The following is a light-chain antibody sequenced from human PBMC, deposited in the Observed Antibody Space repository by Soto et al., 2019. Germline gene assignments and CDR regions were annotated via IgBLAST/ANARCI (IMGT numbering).Light chain of an antibody. V-gene: IGKV3-11*01. J-gene: IGKJ1*01. CDR2: DAS. CDR3: QQCSKWPPK. CDR1: QSISNY. Sequence: EKLLSQSPANLSLSQGETATLSCRARQSISNYLAWYQQKPGQAPKLLIYDASNRATGIPARFSGSGSGTDFTLTISSLEPEDFAVYYCQQCSKWPPKFGQGTKVDIK.